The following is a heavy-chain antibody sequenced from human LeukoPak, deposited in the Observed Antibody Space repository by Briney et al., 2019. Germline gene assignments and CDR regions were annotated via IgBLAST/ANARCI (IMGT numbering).Heavy chain of an antibody. CDR1: GYTFTGYY. CDR2: INPNSGGT. V-gene: IGHV1-2*04. Sequence: ASVKVSCKASGYTFTGYYMHWVRQAPGQGLEWMGWINPNSGGTNYAQKFQGWVTMTRDTSISTAYMELSRLRSEDTAVYYCARQDGCSGGSCYSDYYYGMDVWGQGTTVTVSS. CDR3: ARQDGCSGGSCYSDYYYGMDV. D-gene: IGHD2-15*01. J-gene: IGHJ6*02.